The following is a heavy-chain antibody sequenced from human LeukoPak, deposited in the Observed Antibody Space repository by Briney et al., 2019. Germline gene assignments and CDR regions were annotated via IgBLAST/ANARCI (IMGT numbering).Heavy chain of an antibody. CDR3: ARDEGIAARRGRQRGYYYGMDV. J-gene: IGHJ6*02. CDR1: GFTFSSYG. V-gene: IGHV3-33*01. D-gene: IGHD6-6*01. CDR2: IWNDGSHK. Sequence: GRSLRLSCAASGFTFSSYGMHWVRQGPGRGLECVAVIWNDGSHKYYADSVKSRFTISRDNSKNTLYLQMNSLRAEDTAVYYCARDEGIAARRGRQRGYYYGMDVWGQGTTVTVSS.